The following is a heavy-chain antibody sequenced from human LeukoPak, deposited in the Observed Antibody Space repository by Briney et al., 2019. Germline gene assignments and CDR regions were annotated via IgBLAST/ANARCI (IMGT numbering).Heavy chain of an antibody. CDR3: AKDRPWIQLWSPWLDY. D-gene: IGHD5-18*01. CDR1: GFTFSSYA. Sequence: GGSLRLSCAASGFTFSSYAMSWVRQAPGKGLEWVSAISGSGGSTYYADSVKGRFTISRDNSKNTLYLQMNSLRAEDTAVYYCAKDRPWIQLWSPWLDYWGQGTLVTVSS. CDR2: ISGSGGST. V-gene: IGHV3-23*01. J-gene: IGHJ4*02.